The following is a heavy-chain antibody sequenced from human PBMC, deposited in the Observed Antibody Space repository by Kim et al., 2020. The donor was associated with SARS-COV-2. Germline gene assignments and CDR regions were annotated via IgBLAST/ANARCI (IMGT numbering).Heavy chain of an antibody. V-gene: IGHV4-61*02. CDR1: GGSISSGSYY. Sequence: SETLSLTCTVSGGSISSGSYYWSWIRQPAGKGLEWIGRIYTSGSTNYNPSLKSRVTISVDTSKNQFSLKLSSVTAADTAVYYCARRGGGSCINRCGMDVWGQGTTVTVSS. J-gene: IGHJ6*02. CDR2: IYTSGST. D-gene: IGHD2-15*01. CDR3: ARRGGGSCINRCGMDV.